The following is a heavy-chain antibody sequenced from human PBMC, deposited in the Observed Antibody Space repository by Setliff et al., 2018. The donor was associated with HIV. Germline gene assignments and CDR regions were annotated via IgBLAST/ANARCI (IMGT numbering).Heavy chain of an antibody. D-gene: IGHD6-13*01. CDR3: AREGLRIAAAGYNWFDP. J-gene: IGHJ5*02. CDR1: GGSISSGSYY. V-gene: IGHV4-61*09. Sequence: PSETLSLTCTVSGGSISSGSYYWSWIRQPAGKGLEWIGHIYTTGSTNYNPSLKSRVTISVDTSKNQFSLKLNSVTAADTALYYCAREGLRIAAAGYNWFDPWGPGTLVTV. CDR2: IYTTGST.